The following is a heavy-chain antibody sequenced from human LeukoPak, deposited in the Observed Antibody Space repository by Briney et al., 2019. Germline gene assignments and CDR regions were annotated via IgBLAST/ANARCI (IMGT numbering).Heavy chain of an antibody. CDR1: GFTFSSYA. J-gene: IGHJ6*04. CDR3: AELGITMIGGV. V-gene: IGHV3-64*01. D-gene: IGHD3-10*02. CDR2: TSSNVGST. Sequence: GGSLRLSCAAAGFTFSSYAMHWVRQAQGEGLEYVSATSSNVGSTYYANSVKGRFTISIDNSKNTIYLQMGSLRAEDMAVYYCAELGITMIGGVWGKGTTVTISS.